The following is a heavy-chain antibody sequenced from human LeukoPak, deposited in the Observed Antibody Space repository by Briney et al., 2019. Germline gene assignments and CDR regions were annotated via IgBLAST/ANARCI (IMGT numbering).Heavy chain of an antibody. D-gene: IGHD1-26*01. CDR3: ARTQERDKIVDY. CDR1: GGSISSGSYY. Sequence: SQTLSLTCTVSGGSISSGSYYWSWIRQPAGKGLEWIGRIYTSGSTNYNPSLKSRVTISVDTSKNQFSLKLNSVTAADTAVYYCARTQERDKIVDYWGQGTLVTVSS. CDR2: IYTSGST. J-gene: IGHJ4*02. V-gene: IGHV4-61*02.